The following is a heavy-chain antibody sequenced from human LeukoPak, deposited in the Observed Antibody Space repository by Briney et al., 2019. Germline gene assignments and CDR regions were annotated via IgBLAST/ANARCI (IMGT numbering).Heavy chain of an antibody. D-gene: IGHD3-22*01. Sequence: SETLSLTCAVYGGSFSGYYWSWIRQPPGKRLEWIGEINHSGSTNYNPSLKSRVTISVDTSKNQFSLKLSSVTAADTAVYYCARGRGDYDSSGYRGEFDYWGRGTLVTVSS. CDR3: ARGRGDYDSSGYRGEFDY. CDR2: INHSGST. J-gene: IGHJ4*02. V-gene: IGHV4-34*01. CDR1: GGSFSGYY.